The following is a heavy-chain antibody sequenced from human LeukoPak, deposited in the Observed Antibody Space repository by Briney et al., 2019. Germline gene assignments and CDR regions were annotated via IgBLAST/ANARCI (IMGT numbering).Heavy chain of an antibody. V-gene: IGHV4-34*01. D-gene: IGHD6-19*01. CDR2: INHSGST. J-gene: IGHJ4*02. CDR3: ASAESIAVAGN. Sequence: SETLSLTCAVYGGSFSGYYWSWIRQPPGKGLEWIGEINHSGSTNYNPSLKSPVTISVDTSKNQFSLKLSSVTAADTAVYYCASAESIAVAGNWGQGTLVTVSS. CDR1: GGSFSGYY.